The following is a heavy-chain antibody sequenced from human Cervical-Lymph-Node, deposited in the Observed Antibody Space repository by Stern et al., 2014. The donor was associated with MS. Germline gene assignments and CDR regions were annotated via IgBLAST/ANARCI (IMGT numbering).Heavy chain of an antibody. CDR3: ARGGVSFDTGLVAFDY. CDR1: GNRFTRYW. Sequence: EVQLVQSGAEVKKPGGSLKISCKDSGNRFTRYWIGWVRQMPGKGLEWMGTIYPGDSDTRYSGSFPGRVTISADKSINTAYLQWGSLEASDSTTYYCARGGVSFDTGLVAFDYWGQGTLVTVSS. CDR2: IYPGDSDT. V-gene: IGHV5-51*01. D-gene: IGHD2-15*01. J-gene: IGHJ4*02.